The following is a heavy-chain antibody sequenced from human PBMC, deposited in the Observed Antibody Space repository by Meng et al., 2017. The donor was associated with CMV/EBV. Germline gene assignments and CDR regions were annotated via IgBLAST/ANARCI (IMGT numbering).Heavy chain of an antibody. V-gene: IGHV1-69*05. CDR1: TCSSYA. CDR2: IIPSLGTA. J-gene: IGHJ4*02. D-gene: IGHD2-8*01. Sequence: TCSSYASRWARQATRQGLEWMGGIIPSLGTANYAQKYQGRGTITTDEATRTAYMELSSLRSEDTAVYYCASSYCTNGVCYPLYYFDYWGQGTLVTVSS. CDR3: ASSYCTNGVCYPLYYFDY.